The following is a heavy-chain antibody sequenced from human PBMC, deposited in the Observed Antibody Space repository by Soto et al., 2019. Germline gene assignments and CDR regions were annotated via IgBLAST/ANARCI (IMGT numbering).Heavy chain of an antibody. CDR1: GYTFTGYY. J-gene: IGHJ4*02. CDR2: INPNSGGT. V-gene: IGHV1-2*04. Sequence: PSVKVSCKASGYTFTGYYMHWVRQAPGQGLEWMGWINPNSGGTNYAQKFQGWVTMTRDTSISTAYMELSRLRSDDTAVYYCARETTVVTHALRANLQLKNYYFDYWGQGTLVTVSS. D-gene: IGHD4-17*01. CDR3: ARETTVVTHALRANLQLKNYYFDY.